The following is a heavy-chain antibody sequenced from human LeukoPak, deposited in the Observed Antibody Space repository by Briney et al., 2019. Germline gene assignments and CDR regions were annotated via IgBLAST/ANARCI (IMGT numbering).Heavy chain of an antibody. CDR2: ISSDSSDI. V-gene: IGHV3-48*01. D-gene: IGHD2/OR15-2a*01. CDR1: GLNFRVYN. J-gene: IGHJ4*02. Sequence: GGSLRLSCAASGLNFRVYNMNRVRQAPGKGLEWIAYISSDSSDIFYADSVKGRFTISRDNAKNSLYLQMKSLRADDTAIYYCAKGNIFDSWGQGILVTVSS. CDR3: AKGNIFDS.